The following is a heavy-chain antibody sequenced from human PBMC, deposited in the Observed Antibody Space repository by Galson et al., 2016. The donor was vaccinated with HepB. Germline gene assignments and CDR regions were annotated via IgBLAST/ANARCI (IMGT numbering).Heavy chain of an antibody. Sequence: ISSSSYYWGWIRQPPGKGLEYIGSIYYSGSTYYDPSLKSRVTISVDTSKNQFSLRLTSVTAADTAVYYCARNPGSTNHPYYLDYWGQGTLVTVSS. CDR1: ISSSSYY. V-gene: IGHV4-39*01. CDR2: IYYSGST. D-gene: IGHD1-14*01. J-gene: IGHJ4*02. CDR3: ARNPGSTNHPYYLDY.